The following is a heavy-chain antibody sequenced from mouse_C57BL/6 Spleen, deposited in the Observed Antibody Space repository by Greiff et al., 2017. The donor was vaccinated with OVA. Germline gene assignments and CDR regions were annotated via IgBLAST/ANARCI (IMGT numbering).Heavy chain of an antibody. V-gene: IGHV1-50*01. CDR2: IDPSDSYT. CDR3: ARRGIYYGNFYYFDY. J-gene: IGHJ2*01. CDR1: GYTFTSYW. D-gene: IGHD2-1*01. Sequence: QVQLKQPGAELVKPGASVKLSCKASGYTFTSYWMQWVKQRPGQGLEWIGEIDPSDSYTNYNQKFKGKATLTVDTSSSTAYMQLSSLTSEDSAVYYCARRGIYYGNFYYFDYWGQGTTLTVSS.